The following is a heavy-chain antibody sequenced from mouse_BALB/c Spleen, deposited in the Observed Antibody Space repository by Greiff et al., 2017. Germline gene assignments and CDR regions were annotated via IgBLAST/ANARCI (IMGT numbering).Heavy chain of an antibody. D-gene: IGHD4-1*01. V-gene: IGHV1-54*01. J-gene: IGHJ4*01. CDR2: INPGSGGT. Sequence: VKLMESGAELVRPGTSVKVSCKASGYAFTNYLIEWVKQRPGQGLEWIGVINPGSGGTNYNEKFKGKATLTADKSSSTAYMQLSSLTSDDSAVYFCARDWDEYAMDYWGQGTSVTVSS. CDR3: ARDWDEYAMDY. CDR1: GYAFTNYL.